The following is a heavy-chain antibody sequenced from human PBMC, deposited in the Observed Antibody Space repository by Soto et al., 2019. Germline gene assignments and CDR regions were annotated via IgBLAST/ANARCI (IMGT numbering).Heavy chain of an antibody. CDR2: IYYSGST. CDR1: GGSISSGVYY. Sequence: SETLSRTCTVSGGSISSGVYYWIWIRQHPGKVLEWIGYIYYSGSTYYNPSLKSRVTISVDTSKNQFSLKLSSVTAADTAVYYCARYPHIAAAGRGGFDYWGQGTLVTVSS. J-gene: IGHJ4*02. CDR3: ARYPHIAAAGRGGFDY. V-gene: IGHV4-31*03. D-gene: IGHD6-13*01.